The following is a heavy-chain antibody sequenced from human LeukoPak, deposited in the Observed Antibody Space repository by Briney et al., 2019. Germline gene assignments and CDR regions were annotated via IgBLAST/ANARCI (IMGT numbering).Heavy chain of an antibody. CDR1: GFTFSSYA. D-gene: IGHD2-8*02. J-gene: IGHJ4*02. CDR2: ITGNTGNT. V-gene: IGHV3-23*01. Sequence: PGGSLRLSCGSSGFTFSSYAMHWVRQAPGKELEWVSSITGNTGNTYVAEPVKGRFATSRDNSRNTLYLQMYTLRAKDTAIYYCAKGPLGSCAGARCYPFDHWGQGALVTVSS. CDR3: AKGPLGSCAGARCYPFDH.